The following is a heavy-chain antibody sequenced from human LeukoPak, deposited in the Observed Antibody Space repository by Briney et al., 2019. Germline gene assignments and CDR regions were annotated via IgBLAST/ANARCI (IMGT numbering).Heavy chain of an antibody. CDR3: AKAGEYCPDGSCYSENYYFDY. Sequence: PGGSLRLSCAASGFTFNNYAMAWVRQAPGKGLEWVSGISGSDGSTFYSVKGRFTISRDNSKNTLFLQMNRLRAEDTAIYYCAKAGEYCPDGSCYSENYYFDYWGQGTLVTVSS. CDR1: GFTFNNYA. D-gene: IGHD2-15*01. J-gene: IGHJ4*02. V-gene: IGHV3-23*01. CDR2: ISGSDGST.